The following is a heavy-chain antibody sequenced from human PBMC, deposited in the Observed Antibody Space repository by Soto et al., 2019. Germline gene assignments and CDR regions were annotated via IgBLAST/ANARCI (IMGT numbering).Heavy chain of an antibody. CDR3: ARKDIAGNSVDF. CDR1: GYSFTTYW. J-gene: IGHJ4*02. D-gene: IGHD6-13*01. CDR2: IYPGDSDT. V-gene: IGHV5-51*01. Sequence: PGESLKISCKASGYSFTTYWIGWVRQMPGKGLEWMGIIYPGDSDTRYSPSFQGQVTISADKSISTAYLQWSSPKASDSAMFYCARKDIAGNSVDFWGQGTLVTAPQ.